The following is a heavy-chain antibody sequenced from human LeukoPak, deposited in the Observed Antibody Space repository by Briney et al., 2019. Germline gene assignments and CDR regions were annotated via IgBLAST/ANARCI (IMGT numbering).Heavy chain of an antibody. CDR1: GFTFSSYA. V-gene: IGHV3-30*04. J-gene: IGHJ4*02. CDR2: ISYDGSNK. Sequence: GGSLRLSCAASGFTFSSYAMHWVRQAPGKGLEWVAVISYDGSNKYYADSVKGRFTISRDNSKNTLYLQMNSLRAEDTAVYCCARGIPVEFDYWGQGTLVTVSS. CDR3: ARGIPVEFDY. D-gene: IGHD1-1*01.